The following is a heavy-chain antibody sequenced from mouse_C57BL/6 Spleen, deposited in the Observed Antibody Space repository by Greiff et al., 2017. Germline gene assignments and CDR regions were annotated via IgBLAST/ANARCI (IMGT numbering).Heavy chain of an antibody. CDR2: IHPNSGST. CDR3: ARYHGGYAMDY. CDR1: GYTFTSYW. Sequence: VQLQQPGAELVKPGSSVKLSCKASGYTFTSYWMHWVKQRPGQGLEWIGMIHPNSGSTNYNEKFKSKATLTVDKSSSTAYMQLSSLTSEDSAVYYCARYHGGYAMDYWGQGTSVTVSS. V-gene: IGHV1-64*01. J-gene: IGHJ4*01.